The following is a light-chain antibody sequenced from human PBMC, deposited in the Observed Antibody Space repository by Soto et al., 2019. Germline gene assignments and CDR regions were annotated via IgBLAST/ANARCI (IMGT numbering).Light chain of an antibody. J-gene: IGLJ2*01. V-gene: IGLV2-8*01. CDR1: SSDVGAYNY. Sequence: QSALTQPPSASGSPGQSVTISCTGTSSDVGAYNYVSWYQQHPGKAPKLMIYEISSRPSGVPDRFSGSKSGNTASLTVSGLQDEDDADYYCSSYAGSSNVFGGGTKLTVL. CDR3: SSYAGSSNV. CDR2: EIS.